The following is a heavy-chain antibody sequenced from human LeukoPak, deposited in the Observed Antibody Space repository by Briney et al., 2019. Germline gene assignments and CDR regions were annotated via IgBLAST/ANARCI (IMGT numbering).Heavy chain of an antibody. D-gene: IGHD2-15*01. J-gene: IGHJ4*02. CDR2: ILSDGNSK. CDR3: ARSATPYSSGWQTSY. V-gene: IGHV3-30*04. Sequence: GTSLRLSCAASGFSFSSQAMHWVRQAPGKGLEWLGFILSDGNSKYYADSVKGRFTISRDNSRNTLYLQMDSLRDEDTAVYYCARSATPYSSGWQTSYWGQGTRVTVSS. CDR1: GFSFSSQA.